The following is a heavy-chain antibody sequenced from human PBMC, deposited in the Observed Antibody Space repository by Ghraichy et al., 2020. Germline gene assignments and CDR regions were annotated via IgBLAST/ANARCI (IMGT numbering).Heavy chain of an antibody. CDR2: INWDGDNT. V-gene: IGHV3-43*01. J-gene: IGHJ4*02. D-gene: IGHD3-10*01. Sequence: SLINWDGDNTFYADSVKGRFTISRDNSKNSLYLQMNSLRTEDTSLYYYAKLGLTDGSGNSLPFEYWGQGTMVTVSS. CDR3: AKLGLTDGSGNSLPFEY.